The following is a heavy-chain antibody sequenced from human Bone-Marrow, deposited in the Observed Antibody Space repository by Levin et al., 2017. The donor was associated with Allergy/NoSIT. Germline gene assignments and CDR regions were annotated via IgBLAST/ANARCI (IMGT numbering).Heavy chain of an antibody. Sequence: RWSGPTLVKPTQTLTLTCTVSGFSLSTSGMCVSWVRQPPGKALEWLARIDWDDDKFYSTSLQTRLTISKDTSNNQVVLTMTNMDPVDTATYYCARIPYLGHSYGYYYGMDVWGPGTTVAVSS. CDR1: GFSLSTSGMC. V-gene: IGHV2-70*17. CDR3: ARIPYLGHSYGYYYGMDV. J-gene: IGHJ6*02. CDR2: IDWDDDK. D-gene: IGHD5-18*01.